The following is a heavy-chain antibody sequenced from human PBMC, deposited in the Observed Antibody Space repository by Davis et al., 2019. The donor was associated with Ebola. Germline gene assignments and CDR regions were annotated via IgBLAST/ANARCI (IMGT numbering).Heavy chain of an antibody. CDR3: ARASGTLMVRGDDAFDI. J-gene: IGHJ3*02. V-gene: IGHV3-33*01. D-gene: IGHD3-10*01. CDR1: GFTFSSYG. Sequence: PGKSLKISCAASGFTFSSYGMHWVRQAPGKGLEWVAVIWYDGSNKYYADSVKGRFTISRDNSKNTLYLQMNSLRAEDTAVYYCARASGTLMVRGDDAFDIWGQGTMVTVSS. CDR2: IWYDGSNK.